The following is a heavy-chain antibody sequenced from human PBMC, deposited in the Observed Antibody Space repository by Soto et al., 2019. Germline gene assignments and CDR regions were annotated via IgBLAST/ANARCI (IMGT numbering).Heavy chain of an antibody. J-gene: IGHJ5*02. CDR1: GYTFTSYG. Sequence: ASVKVSCKASGYTFTSYGISWVRQAPEQGLEWMGWISAYNGNTNYAQKLQGRVTMTTDTSTSTAYMELGSLRSDDTAVYYCARVPPSTMVRGPRYWFDPWGQGTLVTVSS. CDR2: ISAYNGNT. D-gene: IGHD3-10*01. V-gene: IGHV1-18*01. CDR3: ARVPPSTMVRGPRYWFDP.